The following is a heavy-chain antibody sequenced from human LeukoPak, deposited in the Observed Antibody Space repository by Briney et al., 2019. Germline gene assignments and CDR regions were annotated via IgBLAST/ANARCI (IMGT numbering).Heavy chain of an antibody. CDR3: AESAAQLLLWFGESRFDY. D-gene: IGHD3-10*01. CDR2: IRYDGSNK. CDR1: GFTFSSYG. V-gene: IGHV3-30*02. J-gene: IGHJ4*02. Sequence: GGSLRLSCAASGFTFSSYGMHWVRQAPGKGLEWVAFIRYDGSNKYYADSVKGRFTIARDNSKNTLYLQMNSLRAEDTAVYYCAESAAQLLLWFGESRFDYWGQGTLVTVSS.